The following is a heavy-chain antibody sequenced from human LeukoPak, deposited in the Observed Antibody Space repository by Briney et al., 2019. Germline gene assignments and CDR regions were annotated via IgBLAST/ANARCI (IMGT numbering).Heavy chain of an antibody. V-gene: IGHV5-51*01. Sequence: GESLKISCKASGYIFTSYWIAWVRQMPGKGLEWMGIIYPGDSDTRYSPSFQGQVTISADNSISTAYLQWSSLKASDTAVYYCARHYSNNYPFDYWGQGTLVTVSS. CDR3: ARHYSNNYPFDY. J-gene: IGHJ4*02. CDR2: IYPGDSDT. CDR1: GYIFTSYW. D-gene: IGHD6-13*01.